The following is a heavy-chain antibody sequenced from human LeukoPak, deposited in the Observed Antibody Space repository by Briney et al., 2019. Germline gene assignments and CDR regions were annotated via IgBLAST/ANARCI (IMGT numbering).Heavy chain of an antibody. CDR2: IGKNGNNE. J-gene: IGHJ5*02. Sequence: GGSPRLSCAASGFTFSLHIMHWVRQAPGKGLEWVAVIGKNGNNEFYADSVRGRFLISRDNSKNTLHLQMNSLTPDDTAVYFCVRQSEGLDPWGQGTLLTVSS. CDR1: GFTFSLHI. D-gene: IGHD5-12*01. V-gene: IGHV3-30*03. CDR3: VRQSEGLDP.